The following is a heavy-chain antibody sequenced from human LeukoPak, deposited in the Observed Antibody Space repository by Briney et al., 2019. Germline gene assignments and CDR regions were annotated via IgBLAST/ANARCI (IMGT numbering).Heavy chain of an antibody. V-gene: IGHV3-11*04. CDR1: GFTFSDYY. CDR3: AREYIVVVPAAMVHDAFDI. J-gene: IGHJ3*02. CDR2: ISSSGSTI. D-gene: IGHD2-2*01. Sequence: GSLRLSCAASGFTFSDYYMSWIRQAPGKGLEWVSYISSSGSTIYYADSVKGRFTISRDNAKNSLYLQMNSLRAEDTAVYYCAREYIVVVPAAMVHDAFDIWGQGTMVTVSS.